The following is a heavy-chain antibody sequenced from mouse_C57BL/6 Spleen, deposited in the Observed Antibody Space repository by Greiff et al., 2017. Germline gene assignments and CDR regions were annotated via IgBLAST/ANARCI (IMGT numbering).Heavy chain of an antibody. J-gene: IGHJ1*03. CDR2: IDPSDSYT. D-gene: IGHD1-1*01. CDR1: GYTFTSYW. CDR3: ARSGYYGSSYGWYFDV. Sequence: VQLQQPGAELVRPGTSVKLSCKASGYTFTSYWMHWVKQRPGQGLEWIGVIDPSDSYTNYNQKFKGKATLTVDTSSSTAYMQLSSLTSEDSAVYYCARSGYYGSSYGWYFDVWGTGTTVTVSS. V-gene: IGHV1-59*01.